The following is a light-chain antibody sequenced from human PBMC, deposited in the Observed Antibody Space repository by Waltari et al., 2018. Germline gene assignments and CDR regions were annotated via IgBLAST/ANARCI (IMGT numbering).Light chain of an antibody. V-gene: IGLV2-14*03. CDR2: DVS. CDR1: SSDLGNYNY. Sequence: QSALTQPASVSGSPGQSITISCTGTSSDLGNYNYVSCYQQHPGKAPKPMIYDVSNRPLGVSNRFSCSKAGNAASLTISGLQAEDEAVYYCSSYTSSSTLVVFGTGTKVTVL. CDR3: SSYTSSSTLVV. J-gene: IGLJ1*01.